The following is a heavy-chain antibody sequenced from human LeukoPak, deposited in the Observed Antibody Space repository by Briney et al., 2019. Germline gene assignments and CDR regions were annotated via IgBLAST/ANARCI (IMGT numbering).Heavy chain of an antibody. CDR3: ARGYI. D-gene: IGHD1-1*01. CDR2: IKPDGSDK. J-gene: IGHJ3*02. CDR1: GFTLTNYW. Sequence: PGVSLRLSCAASGFTLTNYWMSWVRQAPGKGREGVATIKPDGSDKAYVASVKGRFTISRDNAKNSLYLQMNSLRAEDTAVYYCARGYIGGQGTMVTVSS. V-gene: IGHV3-7*01.